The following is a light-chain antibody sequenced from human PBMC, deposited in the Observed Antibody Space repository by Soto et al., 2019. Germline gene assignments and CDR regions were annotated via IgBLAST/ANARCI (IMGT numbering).Light chain of an antibody. V-gene: IGKV4-1*01. J-gene: IGKJ1*01. CDR3: QQYYNTPWT. CDR2: CAS. CDR1: QSILYSSNNKDY. Sequence: DIVMTQSPDSLAVSLGERATINCKSSQSILYSSNNKDYLAWYQQKPGQPPKLLIYCASTRESGVPDRFSGSGSGTDFTLTISSLQAEDVAVYYCQQYYNTPWTFGQGTTVEIK.